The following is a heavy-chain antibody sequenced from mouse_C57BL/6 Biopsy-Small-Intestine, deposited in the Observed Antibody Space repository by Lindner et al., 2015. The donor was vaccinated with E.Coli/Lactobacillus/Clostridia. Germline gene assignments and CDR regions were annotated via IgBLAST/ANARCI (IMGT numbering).Heavy chain of an antibody. V-gene: IGHV3-8*01. CDR1: GYSITSDY. CDR2: ISYSGNT. Sequence: VQLQESGPGLAKPSQTLSLTCSVTGYSITSDYWNWIRKFPGNRLEYMGYISYSGNTYYNPSLKSRISITRDTSKNQYYLQLNSVTTEDTATYYCARIAYYYGSSYGYFDYWGQGTTLTVSS. J-gene: IGHJ2*01. CDR3: ARIAYYYGSSYGYFDY. D-gene: IGHD1-1*01.